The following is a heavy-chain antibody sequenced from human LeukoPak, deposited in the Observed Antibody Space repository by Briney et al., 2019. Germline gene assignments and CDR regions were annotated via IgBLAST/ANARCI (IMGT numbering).Heavy chain of an antibody. V-gene: IGHV1-2*02. CDR2: INPNSGGT. Sequence: GASVKVSCKASGYTFTGYYMHWVRQAPGQGLELMGWINPNSGGTNYAQKFQGRVTMTRDTSISTAYMEVSRLTFDDTAVYYCARGRDRGVIDFDYWGQGTLVTVSS. J-gene: IGHJ4*02. CDR3: ARGRDRGVIDFDY. D-gene: IGHD3-10*01. CDR1: GYTFTGYY.